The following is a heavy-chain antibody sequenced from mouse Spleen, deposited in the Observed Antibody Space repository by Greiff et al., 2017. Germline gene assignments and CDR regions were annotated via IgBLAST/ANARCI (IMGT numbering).Heavy chain of an antibody. D-gene: IGHD2-14*01. Sequence: EVQRVESGGGLVKPGGSLKLSCAASGFTFSSYTMSWVRQTPAKRLEWVAYISNGGGSTYYPDTVKGRFTISRDNAKNTLYLQMSSLKSEDTAMYYCARQGYYRYDGIAWFAYWGQGTLVTVSA. CDR1: GFTFSSYT. J-gene: IGHJ3*01. CDR3: ARQGYYRYDGIAWFAY. CDR2: ISNGGGST. V-gene: IGHV5-12-2*01.